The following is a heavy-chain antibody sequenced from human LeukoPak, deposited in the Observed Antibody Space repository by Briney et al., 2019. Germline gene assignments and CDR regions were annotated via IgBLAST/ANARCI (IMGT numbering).Heavy chain of an antibody. CDR3: ARLHYDVLTGPFDY. D-gene: IGHD3-9*01. Sequence: GGSLRLSCAASGFTFSSYAMSWVRQAPGKGLEWVSAISGSGGSTYYADSVKGRFIISRENSKNTLWLQMNSLRAEDTAVYYCARLHYDVLTGPFDYWGQGTLVTVSS. J-gene: IGHJ4*02. V-gene: IGHV3-23*01. CDR1: GFTFSSYA. CDR2: ISGSGGST.